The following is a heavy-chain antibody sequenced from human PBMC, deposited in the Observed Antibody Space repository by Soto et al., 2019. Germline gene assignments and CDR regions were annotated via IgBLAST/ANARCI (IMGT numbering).Heavy chain of an antibody. CDR1: GFTFSNAW. J-gene: IGHJ6*02. D-gene: IGHD2-15*01. V-gene: IGHV3-15*01. Sequence: EVQLVESGGGLVKPGGSLRLSCAASGFTFSNAWMSWVRQAPGKGLEWVGRIKSKTDGGTTDYAAPVKGRFTISRDHSTNTRSLQMNSLKTDDTSVYYCTTEAVVVVAPSFVYYYGIDLWGQGTPVTVSS. CDR3: TTEAVVVVAPSFVYYYGIDL. CDR2: IKSKTDGGTT.